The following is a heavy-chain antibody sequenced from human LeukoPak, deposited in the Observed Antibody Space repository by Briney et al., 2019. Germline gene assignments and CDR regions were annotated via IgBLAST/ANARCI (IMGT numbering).Heavy chain of an antibody. CDR3: ARDMGVGATRYFDY. CDR1: GGSISSGGYY. J-gene: IGHJ4*02. CDR2: IYYSGST. Sequence: SETLSLTCTVSGGSISSGGYYWSWIRQHPGKGLEWIGYIYYSGSTYYNPSLKSRVTISVDTSKNQFSPKLSSVTAADTAVYYCARDMGVGATRYFDYWGQGTLVTVS. V-gene: IGHV4-31*03. D-gene: IGHD1-26*01.